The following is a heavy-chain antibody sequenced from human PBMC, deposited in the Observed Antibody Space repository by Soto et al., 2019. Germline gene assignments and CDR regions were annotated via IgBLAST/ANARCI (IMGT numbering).Heavy chain of an antibody. Sequence: EVQLVESGGGLVQPGGSLRLSCAASGFTFSGHWMTWVRQAPGKGLEWVANIKQDGTEKHYVGSVRGRFTISRDNAKNSLYLQMDSLRAEDTAVYYCTRDKGITGTTGDFDYWGQGTLVTVSS. CDR1: GFTFSGHW. CDR2: IKQDGTEK. CDR3: TRDKGITGTTGDFDY. J-gene: IGHJ4*02. V-gene: IGHV3-7*05. D-gene: IGHD1-7*01.